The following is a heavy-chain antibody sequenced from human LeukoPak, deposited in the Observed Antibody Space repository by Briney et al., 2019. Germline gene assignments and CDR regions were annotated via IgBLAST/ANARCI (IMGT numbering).Heavy chain of an antibody. CDR1: GFTFSIYS. D-gene: IGHD7-27*01. V-gene: IGHV3-21*01. CDR3: ARDVPRTGADY. J-gene: IGHJ4*02. CDR2: ISSSSTYI. Sequence: GGSLRLSCVASGFTFSIYSMNWVRQAPGKGLQWVSSISSSSTYIYYADSVKGRFTISRDNAKSSLYLQMDSLRADDTAVYYCARDVPRTGADYWGQGTLVTVSS.